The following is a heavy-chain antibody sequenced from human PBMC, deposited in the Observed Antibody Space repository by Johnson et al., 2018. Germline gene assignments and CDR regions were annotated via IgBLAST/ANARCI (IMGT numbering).Heavy chain of an antibody. CDR2: IIPIFGTA. CDR1: GGTFSSYA. J-gene: IGHJ3*02. V-gene: IGHV1-69*01. Sequence: QVQLVESGAEVKKPGSSVKVSCKASGGTFSSYAISWVRQAPGQGLEWMGGIIPIFGTANYAQKFQGRVTITADDSTSTAYMELCSLSSEDTAVYYCARDLSGYYYAFDIWGQGTMVTVSS. D-gene: IGHD3-22*01. CDR3: ARDLSGYYYAFDI.